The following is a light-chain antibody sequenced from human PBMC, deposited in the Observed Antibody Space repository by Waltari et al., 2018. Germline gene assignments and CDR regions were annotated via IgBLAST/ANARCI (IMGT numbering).Light chain of an antibody. CDR1: QSVSNW. J-gene: IGKJ4*01. CDR3: QHYNSYPLT. V-gene: IGKV1-5*03. CDR2: RGS. Sequence: DIQLTQSPSTLPASVGDRVTITCRASQSVSNWLAWYQQKPGKDPKLLIYRGSILESGVPSRFSGSGSGTEFTLTISSLQPEDFATYFCQHYNSYPLTFGGGTKVDI.